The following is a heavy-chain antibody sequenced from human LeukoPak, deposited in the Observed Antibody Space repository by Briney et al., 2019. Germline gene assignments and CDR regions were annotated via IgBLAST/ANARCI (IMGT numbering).Heavy chain of an antibody. CDR2: IYPGDSDT. CDR3: ARPYGAYCRHWFDP. Sequence: GESLKISCKGSGYSFTSYWIGWVGQMPGKGLEWMGVIYPGDSDTRYSPSFQGQVTISADKSISTAYLQWSSLKGSDIARYYCARPYGAYCRHWFDPWGQGTLVTVSS. J-gene: IGHJ5*02. CDR1: GYSFTSYW. D-gene: IGHD4-17*01. V-gene: IGHV5-51*01.